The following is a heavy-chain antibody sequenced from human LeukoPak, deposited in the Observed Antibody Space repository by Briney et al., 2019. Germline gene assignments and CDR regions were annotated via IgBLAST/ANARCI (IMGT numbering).Heavy chain of an antibody. CDR2: IHSDGSST. CDR3: ARGNAHAFDI. CDR1: GFTFSNYW. D-gene: IGHD1-1*01. J-gene: IGHJ3*02. Sequence: GGSLRLSCAASGFTFSNYWMHWVRQAPGKGLVWVSRIHSDGSSTTSADSVKGRFTISRDNAENTLYLQMNSLRAEDTAVYFCARGNAHAFDIWGQGTMVTVSS. V-gene: IGHV3-74*01.